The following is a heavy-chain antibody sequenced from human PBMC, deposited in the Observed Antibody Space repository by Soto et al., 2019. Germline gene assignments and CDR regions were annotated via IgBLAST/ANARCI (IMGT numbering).Heavy chain of an antibody. CDR2: INTDGSNT. Sequence: EVQLVESGGGLVQPGGSLRLSCVASGFIFSSYYMHWVRQAPGKGLVWVSRINTDGSNTNYADSVKGRFTISRDNARNTLYLQLNSLRAEDTAVYYCTRDFWNQNYFYPWGQGALVTVSS. CDR3: TRDFWNQNYFYP. V-gene: IGHV3-74*01. D-gene: IGHD1-1*01. CDR1: GFIFSSYY. J-gene: IGHJ5*02.